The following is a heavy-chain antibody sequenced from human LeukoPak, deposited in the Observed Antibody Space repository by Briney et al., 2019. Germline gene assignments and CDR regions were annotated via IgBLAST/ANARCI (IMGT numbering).Heavy chain of an antibody. J-gene: IGHJ3*02. CDR2: INSDGSST. CDR1: GFTFSSYW. CDR3: AKDHGAKRGAAFDI. V-gene: IGHV3-74*01. D-gene: IGHD3-10*01. Sequence: GGSLRLSCAASGFTFSSYWMHWVRQAPGKGLVWVSRINSDGSSTSYADSVKGRFTISRDNSKNTLYLQMNSLRAEDTAVYYCAKDHGAKRGAAFDIWGQGTMVTVSS.